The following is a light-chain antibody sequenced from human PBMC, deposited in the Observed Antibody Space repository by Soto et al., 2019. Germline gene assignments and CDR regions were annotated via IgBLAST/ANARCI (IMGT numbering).Light chain of an antibody. Sequence: IVLTQSPATLSLWPGVTANLSCRDSQTVSSYLSWYQHKPGQAPRLLIYDASKRAPGIPARFSGSGSGTDFTLTISSLEPEDFAVYYCQQRSTSITFGQGTRLEIE. CDR2: DAS. V-gene: IGKV3-11*01. J-gene: IGKJ5*01. CDR3: QQRSTSIT. CDR1: QTVSSY.